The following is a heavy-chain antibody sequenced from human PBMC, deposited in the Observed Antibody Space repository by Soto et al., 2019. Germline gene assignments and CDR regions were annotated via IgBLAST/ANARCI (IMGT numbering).Heavy chain of an antibody. CDR3: ARDSKWLIINGNWFDS. V-gene: IGHV1-18*04. D-gene: IGHD5-12*01. CDR1: GYNFINYG. J-gene: IGHJ5*01. CDR2: ISGSTGAT. Sequence: QVQLVQSGAEVKKPGASVKVSCKFSGYNFINYGMTWVRQAPGQGLEWMGWISGSTGATKYAQRFQARVTLTTDTSTNTAYMELRSLRLDDTAVYYCARDSKWLIINGNWFDSWGQGTLVTVSS.